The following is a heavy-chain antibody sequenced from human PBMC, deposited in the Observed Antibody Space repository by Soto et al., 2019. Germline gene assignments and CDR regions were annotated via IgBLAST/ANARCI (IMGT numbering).Heavy chain of an antibody. CDR1: GFTFSSYW. J-gene: IGHJ6*02. CDR3: ARDFPGMDV. V-gene: IGHV3-74*01. CDR2: IKTDGSTT. Sequence: GGSLRLSCAASGFTFSSYWMHWVRQVPGKGLMWVSRIKTDGSTTTYADSVKGRFTISRDNAKNTLYLQMNSLRAEDTAVYYCARDFPGMDVWGQGTTVTVSS.